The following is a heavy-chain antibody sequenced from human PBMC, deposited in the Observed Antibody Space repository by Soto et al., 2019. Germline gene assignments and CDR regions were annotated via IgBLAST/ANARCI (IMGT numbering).Heavy chain of an antibody. Sequence: GTSRFSCTATTSNLSNHDMSRVRQAPGKGLEWESSISGSGASTYYADSVKGPFTISRDNSKNTLYLQMDSLRAEDTAVYYCAKGRGDFLTIVIIYGSLDASLICGPAIMVT. J-gene: IGHJ3*02. D-gene: IGHD3-16*01. CDR1: TSNLSNHD. CDR3: AKGRGDFLTIVIIYGSLDASLI. V-gene: IGHV3-23*01. CDR2: ISGSGAST.